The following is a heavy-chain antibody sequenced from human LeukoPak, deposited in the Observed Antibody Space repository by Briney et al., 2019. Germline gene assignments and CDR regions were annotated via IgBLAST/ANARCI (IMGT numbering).Heavy chain of an antibody. CDR3: ARRGPYDTSGYAFDI. Sequence: PSGTLSLTCTVSGASISSAYWSWIRQPPGKGLEWIGYIYSSGITNYNPSLKSRVTISVDTSQNQFSLKLTSVTAAETAVYYCARRGPYDTSGYAFDIWGPGTVVTVSS. D-gene: IGHD3-22*01. CDR2: IYSSGIT. CDR1: GASISSAY. V-gene: IGHV4-59*01. J-gene: IGHJ3*02.